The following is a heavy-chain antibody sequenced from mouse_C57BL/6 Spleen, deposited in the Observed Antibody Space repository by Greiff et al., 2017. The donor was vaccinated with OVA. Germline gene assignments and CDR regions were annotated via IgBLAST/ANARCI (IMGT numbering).Heavy chain of an antibody. D-gene: IGHD1-1*01. CDR3: ARYYGSSYDY. CDR1: GYAFSSSW. Sequence: QVQLQQSGPELVKPGASVKISCKASGYAFSSSWMNWVKQRPGQGLEWIGRIYPGDGDTNYNGKFKGKATLTADKSSSTAYMQLSSLTSEDSAVYFCARYYGSSYDYWGQGTTLTVSS. J-gene: IGHJ2*01. CDR2: IYPGDGDT. V-gene: IGHV1-82*01.